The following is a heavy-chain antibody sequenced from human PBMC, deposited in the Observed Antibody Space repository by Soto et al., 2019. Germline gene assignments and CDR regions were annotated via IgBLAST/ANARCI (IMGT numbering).Heavy chain of an antibody. CDR1: GYTFTSYG. Sequence: ASVKVSCKASGYTFTSYGISWVRQAPGQGLEWMGWISAYNGNTNYAQKLQGRVTMTTDTSTSTAYMELRSLRSDDTAVYYCARDTGIVVVPAAIPGYGMDVWGHGTTVTVSS. CDR2: ISAYNGNT. J-gene: IGHJ6*02. D-gene: IGHD2-2*02. V-gene: IGHV1-18*01. CDR3: ARDTGIVVVPAAIPGYGMDV.